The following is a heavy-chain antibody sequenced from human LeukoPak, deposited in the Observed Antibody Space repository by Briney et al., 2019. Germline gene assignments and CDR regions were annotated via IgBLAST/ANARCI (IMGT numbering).Heavy chain of an antibody. CDR1: GFSFRDFW. CDR3: ARFGYSGWNLEY. Sequence: GGSLRLSCAASGFSFRDFWMTWVRQAPGRGLEWVANINQGGSVRYYVDSVKGRFTISRDDAKSSLYVQMNSLRDEDTAVYYCARFGYSGWNLEYWGQGTLVTVSS. CDR2: INQGGSVR. J-gene: IGHJ4*02. D-gene: IGHD5-12*01. V-gene: IGHV3-7*01.